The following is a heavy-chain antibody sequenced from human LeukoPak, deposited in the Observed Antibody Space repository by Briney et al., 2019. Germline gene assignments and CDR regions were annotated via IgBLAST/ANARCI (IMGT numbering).Heavy chain of an antibody. CDR1: GFTFSSYA. CDR2: ISGSGGST. D-gene: IGHD2-15*01. J-gene: IGHJ4*02. CDR3: ARALVGSGYCSGGSCYPTGY. Sequence: GGSLRLSCAASGFTFSSYAMSWVRQAPGKGLERVSAISGSGGSTYYADSVKGRFTISRDNSKNTLYLQMNSLRAEDTAVYYCARALVGSGYCSGGSCYPTGYWGQGTLVTVSS. V-gene: IGHV3-23*01.